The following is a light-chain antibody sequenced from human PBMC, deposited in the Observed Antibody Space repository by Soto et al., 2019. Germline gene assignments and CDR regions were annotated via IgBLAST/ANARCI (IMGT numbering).Light chain of an antibody. V-gene: IGKV3-15*01. CDR2: GAS. CDR3: QQYNDWPPA. Sequence: ETVMTQSPATLSLSPGERATFSCRASQSVSSKLVWYQQKPGQAPRFLIYGASTRATGIPARFRGSGSGTEFTLTIDSLQSEDFAVYYCQQYNDWPPAFGGGTKV. J-gene: IGKJ4*01. CDR1: QSVSSK.